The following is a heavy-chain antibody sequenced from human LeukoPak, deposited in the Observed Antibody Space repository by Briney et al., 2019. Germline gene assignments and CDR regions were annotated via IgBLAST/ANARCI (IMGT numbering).Heavy chain of an antibody. CDR1: GFTFTSYG. CDR2: VWYGGDKK. Sequence: PGTSLRLSCAASGFTFTSYGMHWVRQAPGKGLEWVAVVWYGGDKKYYADSVKGRFTISRDNSKNTLDLQMNSLRAEDTAVYYCAKGGHDSSGYYHTYYFDYWGQGTLVTVSS. CDR3: AKGGHDSSGYYHTYYFDY. J-gene: IGHJ4*02. D-gene: IGHD3-22*01. V-gene: IGHV3-33*06.